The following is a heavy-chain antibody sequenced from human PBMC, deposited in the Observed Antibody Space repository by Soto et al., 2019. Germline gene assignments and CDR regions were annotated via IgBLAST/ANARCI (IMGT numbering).Heavy chain of an antibody. Sequence: GGSLRLSCAASGFSFSDYVMSWVRQAPGKGLEWVSVISESGGSTHYADSVRGRFTVSRDNSKNSLSLRMNSLRDEDTAVYFCAKRSPYSSGWYSPIFDYWGQGALVTVSS. CDR1: GFSFSDYV. V-gene: IGHV3-23*01. J-gene: IGHJ4*02. D-gene: IGHD6-13*01. CDR3: AKRSPYSSGWYSPIFDY. CDR2: ISESGGST.